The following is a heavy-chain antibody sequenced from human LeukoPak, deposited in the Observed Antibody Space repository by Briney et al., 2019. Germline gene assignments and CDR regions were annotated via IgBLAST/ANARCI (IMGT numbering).Heavy chain of an antibody. D-gene: IGHD6-13*01. V-gene: IGHV3-66*02. Sequence: GGSLRLSCAASGFTFSSFAMSWARQAPGKGLEWVSVIYTGDSTYYADSVKGRFTISRANSENTLYLQMNSLRAEDTAVYYCATTATFYSSSWYRAFDVWGQGTMVTVSS. CDR1: GFTFSSFA. CDR2: IYTGDST. CDR3: ATTATFYSSSWYRAFDV. J-gene: IGHJ3*01.